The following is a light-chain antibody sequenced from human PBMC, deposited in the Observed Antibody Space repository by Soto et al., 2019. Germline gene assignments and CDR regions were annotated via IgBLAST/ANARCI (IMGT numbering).Light chain of an antibody. CDR3: SSYAHSDTHVV. Sequence: QSALTQPASVSGSPGQSITISCTGTNSDVGGYNYVSWYQQYPGKAPKLIIYDVSNRPSGVSNRFSGSKSGNTASLTISGLLAEDEADYYCSSYAHSDTHVVFGGGTKLTVL. V-gene: IGLV2-14*01. CDR1: NSDVGGYNY. CDR2: DVS. J-gene: IGLJ2*01.